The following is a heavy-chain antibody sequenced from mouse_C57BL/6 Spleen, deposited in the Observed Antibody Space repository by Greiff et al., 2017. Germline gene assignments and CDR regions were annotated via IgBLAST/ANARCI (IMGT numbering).Heavy chain of an antibody. CDR2: IHPNSGST. CDR3: ARNIFYGYEGYYAMDY. D-gene: IGHD2-2*01. J-gene: IGHJ4*01. CDR1: GYTFTSYW. Sequence: QVQLQQPGAELVKPGASVKLSCKASGYTFTSYWMHWVKQRPGQGLEWIGMIHPNSGSTNYNEKFKSKATLTVDKSSSTAYMQLSSLTSEDSAVYYCARNIFYGYEGYYAMDYWGQGTSVTVSS. V-gene: IGHV1-64*01.